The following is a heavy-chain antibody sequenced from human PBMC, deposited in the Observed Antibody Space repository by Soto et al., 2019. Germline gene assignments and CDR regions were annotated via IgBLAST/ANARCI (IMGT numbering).Heavy chain of an antibody. CDR2: IWYDGSNK. D-gene: IGHD5-12*01. CDR3: ARDLDGYNWGPFDY. CDR1: GFTFSSYG. V-gene: IGHV3-33*01. Sequence: ESVGGVVQPGRSLRLSCAASGFTFSSYGMHWVRQAPGKGLEWVAVIWYDGSNKYYADSVKGRFTISRDNSKNTLYLQMNSLRAEDTAVYYCARDLDGYNWGPFDYWGQGTLVTVSS. J-gene: IGHJ4*02.